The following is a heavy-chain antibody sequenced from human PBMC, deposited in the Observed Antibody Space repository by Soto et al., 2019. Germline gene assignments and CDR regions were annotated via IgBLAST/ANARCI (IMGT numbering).Heavy chain of an antibody. CDR1: GFTFSDYE. CDR3: ATAQKTNYSESSGAHLDY. D-gene: IGHD3-22*01. J-gene: IGHJ4*02. Sequence: GGSLRLSCSGSGFTFSDYEINWVRQTPGKGLEWLAKITYDGGTRYHADSLKGRLSISRDNARNSVFLQMNGLRAEDSAIYYCATAQKTNYSESSGAHLDYWGQGTLVTVSS. V-gene: IGHV3-48*03. CDR2: ITYDGGTR.